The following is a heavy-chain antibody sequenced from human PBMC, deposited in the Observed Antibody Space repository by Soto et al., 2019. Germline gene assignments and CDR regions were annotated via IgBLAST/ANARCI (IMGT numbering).Heavy chain of an antibody. Sequence: QVQLVESGGGVVQPGRSLRLSCAASGFTFSTYGVHWVRQAPGKGLEWVAVISYDGSDKYYAESVKGRFTISRDNSKNTVYLQMNSLRAEDTAVYYCAKGLLWLGEFLSSFDSWGQGTLVTVSS. CDR2: ISYDGSDK. CDR1: GFTFSTYG. CDR3: AKGLLWLGEFLSSFDS. D-gene: IGHD3-10*01. V-gene: IGHV3-30*18. J-gene: IGHJ4*02.